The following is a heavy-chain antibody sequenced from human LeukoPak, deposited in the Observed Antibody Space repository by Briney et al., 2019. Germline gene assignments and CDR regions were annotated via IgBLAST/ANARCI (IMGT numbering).Heavy chain of an antibody. CDR1: GFTFSSYE. D-gene: IGHD5-24*01. J-gene: IGHJ4*02. Sequence: PGGSLRLSCAASGFTFSSYELIWVRQAPGRGLEWVSYINPSGARIYYADSVKGRFTISRDNAKDSLYLQMNSLRAEDTGVYYCSREGSDGYNFDYWGQGTLVTVFS. CDR3: SREGSDGYNFDY. CDR2: INPSGARI. V-gene: IGHV3-48*03.